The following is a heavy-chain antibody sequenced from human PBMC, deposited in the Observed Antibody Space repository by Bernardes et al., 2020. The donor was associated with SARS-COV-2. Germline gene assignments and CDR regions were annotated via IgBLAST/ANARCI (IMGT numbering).Heavy chain of an antibody. V-gene: IGHV3-74*01. Sequence: GGSLRLSCAASGFTFSTYWMHWVRQAPGKGLVWVSRINSDGTRTNYADSVKGRFTISRDNGKNTVYLQMNSLRPEDTALYFCATALGGYDDSWGQGTLVTVSS. CDR2: INSDGTRT. CDR3: ATALGGYDDS. CDR1: GFTFSTYW. J-gene: IGHJ4*02. D-gene: IGHD5-12*01.